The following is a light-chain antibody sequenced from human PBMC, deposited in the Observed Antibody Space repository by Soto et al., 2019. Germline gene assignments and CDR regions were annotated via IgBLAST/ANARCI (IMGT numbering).Light chain of an antibody. Sequence: IVLTQSPATLSWSAGESATLSWRASQSVTSNFAWYQQKPGQAPRLLIYDASTRATGIPARFSGSGSGTEFTPTISSLQSEDFAVYYCQQYNNWPPWTFGRGTKVDIK. J-gene: IGKJ1*01. CDR3: QQYNNWPPWT. V-gene: IGKV3-15*01. CDR2: DAS. CDR1: QSVTSN.